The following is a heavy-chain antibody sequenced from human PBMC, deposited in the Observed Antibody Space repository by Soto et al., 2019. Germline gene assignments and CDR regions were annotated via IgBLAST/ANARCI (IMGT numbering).Heavy chain of an antibody. V-gene: IGHV3-9*01. CDR1: GFTFDDYA. CDR2: ISWNSGSI. Sequence: RLSCAASGFTFDDYAMHWVRQAPGKGLEWVSGISWNSGSIGYADSVKGRFTISRDNAKNSLYLQMNSLRAEDTALYYCAKDISKNYYGSGSYFDYWGQGTLVTVSS. J-gene: IGHJ4*02. D-gene: IGHD3-10*01. CDR3: AKDISKNYYGSGSYFDY.